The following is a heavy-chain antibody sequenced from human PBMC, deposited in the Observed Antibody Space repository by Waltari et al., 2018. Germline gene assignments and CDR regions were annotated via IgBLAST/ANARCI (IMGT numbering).Heavy chain of an antibody. Sequence: QVQLVQSGAAVETPGASVKVTGQASGYIFSNSDINWVRQAAGQGPEWMGWMSPKNGNSGYAQKFHGRVTMTRDTSIRTAYMELSSLTSEDMAVYYCARGVDAGVDYWGQGTLVTVAS. J-gene: IGHJ4*02. D-gene: IGHD2-15*01. CDR2: MSPKNGNS. CDR1: GYIFSNSD. CDR3: ARGVDAGVDY. V-gene: IGHV1-8*02.